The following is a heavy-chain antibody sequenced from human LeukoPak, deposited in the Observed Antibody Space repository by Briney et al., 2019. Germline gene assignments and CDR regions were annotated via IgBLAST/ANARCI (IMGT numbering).Heavy chain of an antibody. J-gene: IGHJ4*02. CDR2: IYSGGST. V-gene: IGHV3-66*01. Sequence: GGSLRLSCAAPGFTFSSNYMSWVRQAPGKGLEWVSVIYSGGSTYYSDSVKGRFTVSRDNSKNTLYLQMNSLRAEDTAVYYCARALLWFGELRSVPFDYWGQGTLVTVSS. CDR3: ARALLWFGELRSVPFDY. CDR1: GFTFSSNY. D-gene: IGHD3-10*01.